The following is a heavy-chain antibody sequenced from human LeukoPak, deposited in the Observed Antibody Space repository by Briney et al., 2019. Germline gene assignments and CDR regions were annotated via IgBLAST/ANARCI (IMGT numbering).Heavy chain of an antibody. Sequence: GGSLRLSCAASGFSFNNYVMTWVRQAPGKGLEWVSVISSGGGSTYYAASVKGRFTISRDNSKNTLYLQMNSLRAEDTAVYYCAKEGLPVYYYGSGSYYHLDYWGQGTLVTVSS. CDR3: AKEGLPVYYYGSGSYYHLDY. D-gene: IGHD3-10*01. CDR2: ISSGGGST. J-gene: IGHJ4*02. CDR1: GFSFNNYV. V-gene: IGHV3-23*01.